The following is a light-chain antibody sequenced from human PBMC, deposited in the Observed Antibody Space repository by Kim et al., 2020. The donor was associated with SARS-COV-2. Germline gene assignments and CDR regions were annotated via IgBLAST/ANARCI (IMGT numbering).Light chain of an antibody. CDR2: QDD. CDR1: KLGDKY. J-gene: IGLJ3*02. V-gene: IGLV3-1*01. CDR3: QAWDSGGWV. Sequence: SVSPGQTASITCSGDKLGDKYVCWYQQKPGQSPVVVIYQDDKRPSGIPERFSGSNSGNAATLTIGETQAMDEADYYCQAWDSGGWVFGGGTKLTVL.